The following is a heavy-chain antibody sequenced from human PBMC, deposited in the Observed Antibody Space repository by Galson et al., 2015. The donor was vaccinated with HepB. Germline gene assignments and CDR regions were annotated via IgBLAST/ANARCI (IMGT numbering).Heavy chain of an antibody. CDR3: ARWAGHEYHGSGDYRAFDF. V-gene: IGHV1-18*01. Sequence: SVKVSCKASGYIFRNYGISWVRQAPGQGLEWMAWINAYNGNTIYAQNFQGRVTLTTDTSTSTAYMDLRGLRSDDTAVYYCARWAGHEYHGSGDYRAFDFRGQGTLVTVSS. D-gene: IGHD3-10*01. CDR2: INAYNGNT. J-gene: IGHJ3*01. CDR1: GYIFRNYG.